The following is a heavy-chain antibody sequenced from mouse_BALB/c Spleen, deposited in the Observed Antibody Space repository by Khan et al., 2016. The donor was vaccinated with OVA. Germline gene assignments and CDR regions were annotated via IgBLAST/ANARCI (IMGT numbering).Heavy chain of an antibody. D-gene: IGHD2-14*01. V-gene: IGHV2-6-4*01. CDR2: IWGGGST. CDR3: ARAYYRYDGYYAMDY. CDR1: GFSLSRYN. Sequence: VQLKESGPGLVAPSQSLSITCTVSGFSLSRYNIQWVRQPSGKGLEWLGMIWGGGSTDYNSALKSRLSISQHNSKGQVFLKMHSLQTDDTAMYDCARAYYRYDGYYAMDYWGQGTSVTVSS. J-gene: IGHJ4*01.